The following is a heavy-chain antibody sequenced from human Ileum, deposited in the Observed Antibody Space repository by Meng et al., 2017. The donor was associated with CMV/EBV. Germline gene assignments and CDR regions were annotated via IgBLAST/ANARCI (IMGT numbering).Heavy chain of an antibody. J-gene: IGHJ4*02. CDR1: GFTFSTYR. CDR2: ISGSGNSI. V-gene: IGHV3-23*01. Sequence: CAASGFTFSTYRMSWVRQAPGKGLEWVSSISGSGNSIYHAASVKGRLTISRDNSKNMLFLQMTSLRDDDTAIYYCAKHCNNINCPEYWGQGTLVTVSS. CDR3: AKHCNNINCPEY. D-gene: IGHD2/OR15-2a*01.